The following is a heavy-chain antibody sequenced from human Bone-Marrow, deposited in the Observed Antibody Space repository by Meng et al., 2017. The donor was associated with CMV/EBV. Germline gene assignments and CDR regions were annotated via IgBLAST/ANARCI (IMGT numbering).Heavy chain of an antibody. Sequence: GESLKISCAASGFTFSSYWMHWVRQAPGKGLEWVSGINWNGGHTDYTDSVKGRFTISRDNARNSLYLQLNSLRAEDTALYYCARGDWGGNRFFYGMDVWGQGTSVTVSS. V-gene: IGHV3-20*04. CDR3: ARGDWGGNRFFYGMDV. CDR1: GFTFSSYW. J-gene: IGHJ6*02. CDR2: INWNGGHT. D-gene: IGHD4-23*01.